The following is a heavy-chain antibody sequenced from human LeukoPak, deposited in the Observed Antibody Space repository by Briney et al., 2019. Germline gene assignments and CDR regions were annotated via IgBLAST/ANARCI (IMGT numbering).Heavy chain of an antibody. CDR2: FDPEEGET. V-gene: IGHV1-24*01. CDR1: GYTLTELS. J-gene: IGHJ6*03. CDR3: ATRTTRGNFYYYYYMDV. D-gene: IGHD1-7*01. Sequence: GASVKVSCKVSGYTLTELSMHWVRQTPGKGLEWMGGFDPEEGETVYAQKFQGRVTMTEDTSTDTAYMELSSLRSEDTAVYYCATRTTRGNFYYYYYMDVWGKGTTVTVSS.